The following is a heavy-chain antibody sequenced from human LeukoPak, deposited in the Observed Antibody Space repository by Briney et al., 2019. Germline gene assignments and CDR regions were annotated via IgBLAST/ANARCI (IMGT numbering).Heavy chain of an antibody. Sequence: SETLSLTCTVSGGSISSYYWGWIRQPPGKGLEWIGSIYYSGSTYYNPSLKSRVTISVDTSKNQFSLKLSSVTAADTAVYYCASLRGPRAGVVDYWGQGTLVTVSS. V-gene: IGHV4-39*01. J-gene: IGHJ4*02. CDR2: IYYSGST. D-gene: IGHD3-3*01. CDR3: ASLRGPRAGVVDY. CDR1: GGSISSYY.